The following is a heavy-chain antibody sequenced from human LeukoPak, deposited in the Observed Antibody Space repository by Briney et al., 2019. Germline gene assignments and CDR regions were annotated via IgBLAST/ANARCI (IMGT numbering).Heavy chain of an antibody. CDR3: ARRPTGDPKFDY. Sequence: TSETLSLTCSVSGGSISNYFWTWIRQPPGKGLKWIGYIYSSGSTYYNPSLKSRVTISVDTSKNRFSLKLSTVTAADTTVYYCARRPTGDPKFDYWGQGTLVTVSS. CDR2: IYSSGST. J-gene: IGHJ4*02. CDR1: GGSISNYF. V-gene: IGHV4-59*08. D-gene: IGHD7-27*01.